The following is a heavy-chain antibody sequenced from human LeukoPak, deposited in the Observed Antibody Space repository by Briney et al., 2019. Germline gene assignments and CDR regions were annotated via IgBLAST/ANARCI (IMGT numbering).Heavy chain of an antibody. CDR3: AREGNDILTGYYDY. CDR2: IYTTGTT. J-gene: IGHJ4*02. CDR1: NVSISFYY. D-gene: IGHD3-9*01. V-gene: IGHV4-4*07. Sequence: PSETLSLTCTVSNVSISFYYWSWLRQPAGKGLEWIGRIYTTGTTNFNPSLKSRVTISVDTSKNQFSLKLSSVTAADTAVYYCAREGNDILTGYYDYWGQGTLVTVSS.